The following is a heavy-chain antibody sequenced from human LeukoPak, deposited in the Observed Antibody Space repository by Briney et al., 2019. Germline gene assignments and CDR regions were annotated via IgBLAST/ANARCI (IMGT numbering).Heavy chain of an antibody. CDR3: AYSSTGKNWFDP. CDR2: TYYRSKWYN. V-gene: IGHV6-1*01. Sequence: SQTLSLTCAISGDSVFSNSASWNWIRQSPSRGLEWLGRTYYRSKWYNDYAVSVKSRITINPDTSKNQFSLQLNSVTPEDTAVYYCAYSSTGKNWFDPWGQGTLVTVSS. CDR1: GDSVFSNSAS. D-gene: IGHD2-2*01. J-gene: IGHJ5*02.